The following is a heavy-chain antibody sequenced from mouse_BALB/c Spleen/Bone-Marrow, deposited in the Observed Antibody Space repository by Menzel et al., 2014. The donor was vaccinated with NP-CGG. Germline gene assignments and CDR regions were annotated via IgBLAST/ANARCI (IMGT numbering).Heavy chain of an antibody. CDR3: ARQRGYAYAMDY. V-gene: IGHV5-12-1*01. J-gene: IGHJ4*01. CDR1: GFAFSGYD. CDR2: ISSGGSNT. D-gene: IGHD2-2*01. Sequence: DVKLVESGGGLVKPGGSLKFSCAASGFAFSGYDMSWVRQTPEKRLEWVAYISSGGSNTYYPDTVKGRFTISRDNAKNTLYLQMNSLESEDTAMYYCARQRGYAYAMDYWGQGISVTVSS.